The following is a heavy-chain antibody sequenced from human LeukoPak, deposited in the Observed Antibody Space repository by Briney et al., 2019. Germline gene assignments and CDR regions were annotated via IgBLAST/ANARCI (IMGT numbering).Heavy chain of an antibody. D-gene: IGHD5-12*01. J-gene: IGHJ4*02. CDR2: IRSKADSFAT. Sequence: GGSLRLSCAASGFTFSDSTRHWVRQASGKGLEWVGRIRSKADSFATTYGASVKGRFTISRDDSKNTAYLQMNSLKTEDTAIYYCTRHNRGGGYDFGDWGQGTLVTVSS. CDR3: TRHNRGGGYDFGD. CDR1: GFTFSDST. V-gene: IGHV3-73*01.